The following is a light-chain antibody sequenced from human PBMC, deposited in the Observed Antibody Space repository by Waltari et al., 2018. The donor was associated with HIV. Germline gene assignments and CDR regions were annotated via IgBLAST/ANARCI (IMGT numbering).Light chain of an antibody. CDR3: QQYNNWPRT. V-gene: IGKV3-15*01. CDR2: GAS. J-gene: IGKJ2*01. CDR1: QSISGN. Sequence: EIVMTQSPVTLSVSQGERATLSCRASQSISGNLAWYQQKPAQAPRLLIYGASTRATGIPARFSGSGSGTEFTLTISSLQSEDFAVYYCQQYNNWPRTFGQGTKLEIK.